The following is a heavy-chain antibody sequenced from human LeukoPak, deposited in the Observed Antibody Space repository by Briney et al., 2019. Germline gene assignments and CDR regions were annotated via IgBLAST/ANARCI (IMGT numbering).Heavy chain of an antibody. J-gene: IGHJ3*02. CDR1: GFTFSNYG. CDR3: AREYSGRCIHAFES. Sequence: GGSLRLSCAASGFTFSNYGMHWVRQAPGQVPEWVAFIQFDESTKYYADSVKGRFTVSRDNSKNTVYLQMNSLRAEDTALYYCAREYSGRCIHAFESWGQGTTVTVSS. D-gene: IGHD6-13*01. CDR2: IQFDESTK. V-gene: IGHV3-30*02.